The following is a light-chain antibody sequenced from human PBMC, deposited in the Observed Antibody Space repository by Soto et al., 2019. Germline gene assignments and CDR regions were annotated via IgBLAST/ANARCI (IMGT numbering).Light chain of an antibody. V-gene: IGLV2-14*03. CDR2: DVS. J-gene: IGLJ1*01. CDR1: SSDVGGYDY. CDR3: SSYTSISTLV. Sequence: QSALTQPASVSGSPGQSITISRTGTSSDVGGYDYVSWYQQHPGKAPKLMIYDVSNRPSGVSNRFSGSKSGNTASLTISGLQAEDETDYYCSSYTSISTLVFGTGTKVTVL.